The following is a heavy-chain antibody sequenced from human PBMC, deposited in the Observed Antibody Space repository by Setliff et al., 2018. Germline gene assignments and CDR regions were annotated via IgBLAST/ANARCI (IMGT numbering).Heavy chain of an antibody. CDR3: ARGKLRYFDWLLSSYYYYYYMDV. J-gene: IGHJ6*03. Sequence: ASVKVSCKASGYTFTSYGISWVRQAPGQGLEWMGWISAYNGNTNYAQKLQGRVTMTTDTSTSTAYMELSRLRSDDTAVYYCARGKLRYFDWLLSSYYYYYYMDVWGKGTTVTVSS. V-gene: IGHV1-18*01. CDR1: GYTFTSYG. CDR2: ISAYNGNT. D-gene: IGHD3-9*01.